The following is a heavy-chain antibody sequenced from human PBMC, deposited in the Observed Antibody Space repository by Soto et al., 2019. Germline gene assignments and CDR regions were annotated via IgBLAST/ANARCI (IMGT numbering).Heavy chain of an antibody. D-gene: IGHD5-18*01. CDR3: ARLKPGYSYGAFGMDV. CDR2: IYPGDSDT. V-gene: IGHV5-51*01. CDR1: GYSFTSYW. J-gene: IGHJ6*02. Sequence: PGESLKISCKGSGYSFTSYWIGWVRQMPGKGLEWMGIIYPGDSDTRYSPSFQGQVTISADKSISTAYLQWSSLKASDTAMYYCARLKPGYSYGAFGMDVWGQGTTVTVSS.